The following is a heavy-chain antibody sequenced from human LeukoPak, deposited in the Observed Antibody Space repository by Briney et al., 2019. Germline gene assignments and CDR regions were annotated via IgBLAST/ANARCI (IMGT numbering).Heavy chain of an antibody. CDR3: GRAPRWLYFDY. D-gene: IGHD5-12*01. Sequence: SQTLSLTCTVSGGSISSGGYYWSWIRQPPGKGLEWIGSVFYSGSAYHNPSLENRVTISIDTSKKQFSLKLSSVTAADTAVYYCGRAPRWLYFDYWGQGILVSVSS. CDR2: VFYSGSA. J-gene: IGHJ4*02. CDR1: GGSISSGGYY. V-gene: IGHV4-39*07.